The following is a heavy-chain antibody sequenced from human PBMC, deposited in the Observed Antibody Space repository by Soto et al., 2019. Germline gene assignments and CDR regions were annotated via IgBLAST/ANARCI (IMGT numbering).Heavy chain of an antibody. V-gene: IGHV3-74*01. Sequence: EVQLVESGGGLVRPGGSLRLSCAVSGFTFTNYWVHWVRQAPGKGLVWVSRINNDGSGTSYADSVKGRFTISRDNAKNTLYLKVDSLRAEDTAVYFCGSVFEYWGQGTLVTVSS. J-gene: IGHJ4*02. CDR2: INNDGSGT. CDR1: GFTFTNYW. CDR3: GSVFEY.